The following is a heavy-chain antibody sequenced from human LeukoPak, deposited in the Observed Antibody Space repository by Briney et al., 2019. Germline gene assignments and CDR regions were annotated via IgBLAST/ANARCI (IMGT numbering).Heavy chain of an antibody. Sequence: PGGSLRLSCAASGFIFSDHHMDWVRQAPGKGLEWVGRVRNKANTYSTNYAASVKGRFSITRDDSMNSVYLQMNSLKTEDTAVYYCARLGYCGSAWCLADYWGQGTLVTVSS. CDR3: ARLGYCGSAWCLADY. J-gene: IGHJ4*02. D-gene: IGHD2-2*01. CDR1: GFIFSDHH. V-gene: IGHV3-72*01. CDR2: VRNKANTYST.